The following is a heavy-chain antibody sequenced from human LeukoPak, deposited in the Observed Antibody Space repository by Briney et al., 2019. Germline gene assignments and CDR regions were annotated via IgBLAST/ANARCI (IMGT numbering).Heavy chain of an antibody. J-gene: IGHJ5*02. Sequence: GASVKVSCKASGYTFTGFYIHWVRQAPGQGLEWMGWINPDSGDTNYAQRFQGRVTLTRDMSISTAYMELSSLRSDDTAVFYCARGDYYGSGSYYKVGNWFDPWGQGTLVTASS. D-gene: IGHD3-10*01. CDR2: INPDSGDT. CDR1: GYTFTGFY. CDR3: ARGDYYGSGSYYKVGNWFDP. V-gene: IGHV1-2*02.